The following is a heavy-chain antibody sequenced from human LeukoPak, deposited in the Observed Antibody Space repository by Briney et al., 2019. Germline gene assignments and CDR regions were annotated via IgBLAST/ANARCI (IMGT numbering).Heavy chain of an antibody. V-gene: IGHV1-8*01. D-gene: IGHD2-2*01. Sequence: ASVKVSCKASGYTFTSYDINWVRQATGQGLEWMGWMNPDTGNTGYAQKFQGRVTITADESTSTAYMELSSLRSEDTAVYYCASSRGQIDWFDPWGQGTLVTVSS. J-gene: IGHJ5*02. CDR3: ASSRGQIDWFDP. CDR2: MNPDTGNT. CDR1: GYTFTSYD.